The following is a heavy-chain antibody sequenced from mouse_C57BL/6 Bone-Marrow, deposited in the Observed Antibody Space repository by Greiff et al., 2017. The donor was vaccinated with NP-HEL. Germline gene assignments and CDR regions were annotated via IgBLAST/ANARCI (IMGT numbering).Heavy chain of an antibody. CDR3: ARSGFQLESVAY. CDR1: GYTFTDYN. J-gene: IGHJ3*01. D-gene: IGHD4-1*02. Sequence: EVQLVESGPELVKPGASVKMSCKASGYTFTDYNMHWVKQSHGKSLEWIGYINPNNGGTSYNQKFKGKATLTVNTSSSTAYMELRSLTSEDSAVYYGARSGFQLESVAYWGQGTVVTVSA. V-gene: IGHV1-22*01. CDR2: INPNNGGT.